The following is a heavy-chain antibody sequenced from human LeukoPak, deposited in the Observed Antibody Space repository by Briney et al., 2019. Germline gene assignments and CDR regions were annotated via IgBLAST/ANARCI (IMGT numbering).Heavy chain of an antibody. D-gene: IGHD3-22*01. J-gene: IGHJ4*02. V-gene: IGHV1-69*04. CDR2: IIPILGIA. CDR1: GGTFSTYA. Sequence: SVRVSCKASGGTFSTYAISWVRQAPGQGLEWMGRIIPILGIANYAQKFQGRVTITADKSTSTSYMELTSLRSEDTAMYYCAGTYYYDSSGLDYWGQGTLVAVSS. CDR3: AGTYYYDSSGLDY.